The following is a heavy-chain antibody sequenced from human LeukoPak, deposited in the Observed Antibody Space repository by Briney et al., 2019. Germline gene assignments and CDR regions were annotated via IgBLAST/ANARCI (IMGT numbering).Heavy chain of an antibody. J-gene: IGHJ5*02. D-gene: IGHD5-12*01. CDR3: SPCGHAYDWFGP. CDR2: IIPFLGEV. Sequence: SVKVSCKAFGATLNIGHAFIWSRQAPGQGLQWMGRIIPFLGEVNYAQNFQGRVSFTADKSTATMYMEMKSLRLDDTAIYYCSPCGHAYDWFGPWGQGTLVTVSS. V-gene: IGHV1-69*04. CDR1: GATLNIGHA.